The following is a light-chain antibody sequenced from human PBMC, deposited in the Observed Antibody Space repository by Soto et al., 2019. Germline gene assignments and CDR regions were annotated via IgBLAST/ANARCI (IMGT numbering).Light chain of an antibody. CDR2: DVS. V-gene: IGLV2-14*01. CDR3: SSYTSSSTLDVV. CDR1: SSDVGGYNY. J-gene: IGLJ2*01. Sequence: QSALTQPASVSGSPGQSITISCTGTSSDVGGYNYVSWYQQHPGKASKLIIYDVSNRPSGVSIRFSGSKSGNTASLTISGLQAEDEAEYYCSSYTSSSTLDVVFGGGTKLAVL.